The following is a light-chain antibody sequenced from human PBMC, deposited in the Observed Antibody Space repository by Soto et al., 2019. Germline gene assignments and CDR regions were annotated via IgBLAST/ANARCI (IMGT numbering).Light chain of an antibody. CDR2: AAS. J-gene: IGKJ1*01. V-gene: IGKV1-39*01. CDR1: QDISSY. Sequence: DIQMTQSPSSLSASVGDRVTITCQASQDISSYLNWYQQKPGKAPKLLIYAASSLQSGVPSRLSGSGSGTDFTLTISSLQPEDFATYYCQQSYSTPRTFGQGTKVDIK. CDR3: QQSYSTPRT.